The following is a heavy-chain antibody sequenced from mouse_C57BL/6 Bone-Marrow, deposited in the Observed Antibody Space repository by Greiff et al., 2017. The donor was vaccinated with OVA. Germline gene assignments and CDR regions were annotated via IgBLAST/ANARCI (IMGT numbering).Heavy chain of an antibody. Sequence: EVQLVESGAGLVKPGASLKLSCAASGFTFTSYAMSWVRQTPEKRLEWVATICDGGSYTYYPDNVKGRFTITRDTSTNKPYLQLSHLTSEDSAIFYCARDGYDEGYALDYWGQGTSVTVSA. J-gene: IGHJ4*01. D-gene: IGHD2-2*01. CDR3: ARDGYDEGYALDY. CDR1: GFTFTSYA. V-gene: IGHV5-4*01. CDR2: ICDGGSYT.